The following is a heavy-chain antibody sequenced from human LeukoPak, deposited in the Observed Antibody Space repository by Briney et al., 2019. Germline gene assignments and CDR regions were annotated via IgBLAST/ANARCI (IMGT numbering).Heavy chain of an antibody. CDR1: GYTFTGYY. CDR3: ARDPSYCSSTSCYLTERDGNWFDP. D-gene: IGHD2-2*01. J-gene: IGHJ5*02. Sequence: ASVKVSCKASGYTFTGYYMHWVRQATGQGLEWMGWINPNSGSTNYAQKFQGRVTMTRDTSISTAYMELSRLRSDDTAVYYCARDPSYCSSTSCYLTERDGNWFDPWGQGTLVPVSS. CDR2: INPNSGST. V-gene: IGHV1-2*02.